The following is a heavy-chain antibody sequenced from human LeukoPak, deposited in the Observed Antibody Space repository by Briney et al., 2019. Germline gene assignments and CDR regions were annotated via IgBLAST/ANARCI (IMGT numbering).Heavy chain of an antibody. CDR3: ARDVPDYGNYYYYYGMDV. D-gene: IGHD4-17*01. V-gene: IGHV1-18*01. Sequence: ASVSVSSTASGYTFTNYGISWVRQATGQGLEWMGWISVYNGNTNYAQKLQGRVTMTTDTSTSTAYMELRSLRSDDTAVYYCARDVPDYGNYYYYYGMDVWGQGTTVTVSS. J-gene: IGHJ6*02. CDR1: GYTFTNYG. CDR2: ISVYNGNT.